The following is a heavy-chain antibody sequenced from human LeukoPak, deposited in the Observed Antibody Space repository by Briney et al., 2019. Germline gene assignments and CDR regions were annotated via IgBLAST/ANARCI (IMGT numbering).Heavy chain of an antibody. CDR2: IIPILGIA. V-gene: IGHV1-69*04. CDR3: AREAYCSGGSCYSSGWFDP. Sequence: SVKVSCKASGGTFSSYAISWVRQAPGQGLEWMGRIIPILGIANYAQKFQGRVTITADKSTSTAYMELSSLRSEDTAVYYCAREAYCSGGSCYSSGWFDPWGQGTLVTVSS. J-gene: IGHJ5*02. CDR1: GGTFSSYA. D-gene: IGHD2-15*01.